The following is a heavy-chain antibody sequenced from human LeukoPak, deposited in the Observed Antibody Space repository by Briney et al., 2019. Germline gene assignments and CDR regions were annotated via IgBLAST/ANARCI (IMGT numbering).Heavy chain of an antibody. V-gene: IGHV1-18*01. Sequence: ASVKVSCKASGYTFTSYGISWVRQAPGQGLEWMGWISAYNGNTNYAQKLQGRVTMTTDTSTSTAYMELRSLRSDDTAVYYCARDKAAGYRDAFDIWSRGTMVTVSS. CDR1: GYTFTSYG. CDR3: ARDKAAGYRDAFDI. D-gene: IGHD6-13*01. CDR2: ISAYNGNT. J-gene: IGHJ3*02.